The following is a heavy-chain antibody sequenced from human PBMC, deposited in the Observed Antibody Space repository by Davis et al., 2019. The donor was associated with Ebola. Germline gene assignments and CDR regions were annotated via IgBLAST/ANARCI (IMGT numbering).Heavy chain of an antibody. J-gene: IGHJ4*02. CDR3: ARGQYKRDY. CDR2: INHRGST. Sequence: SETLSLTCAVYGGSFSDYYWTWIRQPPGKGKGLEWIGEINHRGSTNYNPSLKSRVTISVDTSKNQFSLKLTSVTAADTAVYSCARGQYKRDYWGQGTLVTVSS. V-gene: IGHV4-34*01. CDR1: GGSFSDYY. D-gene: IGHD1-1*01.